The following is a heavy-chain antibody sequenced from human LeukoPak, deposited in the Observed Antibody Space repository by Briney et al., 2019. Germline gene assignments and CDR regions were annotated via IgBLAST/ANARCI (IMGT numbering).Heavy chain of an antibody. CDR3: ARGGSSSWYPNFDY. D-gene: IGHD6-13*01. CDR1: GFALSSYA. J-gene: IGHJ4*02. V-gene: IGHV3-23*01. CDR2: VGGASGGST. Sequence: GGSLRLSCAASGFALSSYAMTCVRQAPGKGLEWVSIVGGASGGSTYYADSVKGRFTISRNNSKNPLYLQMNSLRAEDTALYYGARGGSSSWYPNFDYWGQGTLVTVSS.